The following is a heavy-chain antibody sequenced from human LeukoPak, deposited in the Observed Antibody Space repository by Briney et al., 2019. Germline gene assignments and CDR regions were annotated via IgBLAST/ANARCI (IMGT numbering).Heavy chain of an antibody. Sequence: GGSLRLSCAASGFTFGNYAMSWVRQAPGKGLEWVSGITGDTYYADSVKGRFTISRDNAKNTLYLQMNSLRAEDTAVYYCAKLYTSRWYNDYWGQGTLVTVSS. D-gene: IGHD6-13*01. CDR1: GFTFGNYA. J-gene: IGHJ4*02. CDR2: ITGDT. V-gene: IGHV3-23*01. CDR3: AKLYTSRWYNDY.